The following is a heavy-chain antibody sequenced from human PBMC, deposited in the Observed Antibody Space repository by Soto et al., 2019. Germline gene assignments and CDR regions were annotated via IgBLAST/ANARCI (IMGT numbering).Heavy chain of an antibody. CDR2: MNPNSGNT. D-gene: IGHD2-15*01. CDR3: ARLGYCSGGSCRRGNWFDP. Sequence: ASVKVSCKASGDTFTSYEINWVRQATGQGLDWMGWMNPNSGNTGYAQKFQGRVTMTRNTSISTGYMELSSLRSEDTAVYYCARLGYCSGGSCRRGNWFDPWGQVTLVTVSS. J-gene: IGHJ5*02. V-gene: IGHV1-8*01. CDR1: GDTFTSYE.